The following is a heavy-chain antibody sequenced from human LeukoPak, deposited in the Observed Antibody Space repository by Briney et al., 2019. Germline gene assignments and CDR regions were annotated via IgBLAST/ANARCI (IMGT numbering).Heavy chain of an antibody. CDR2: IYHSGST. V-gene: IGHV4-38-2*02. CDR3: ARAFVAYDAFDI. J-gene: IGHJ3*02. D-gene: IGHD3-3*02. Sequence: SETLSLTCTVSGYSISSGYFWGWIRQPPGKGLEWIGSIYHSGSTNYNPSLKSRVTISVDKSKNQFSLKLSSVTAADTAVYYCARAFVAYDAFDIWGQGTMVTVSS. CDR1: GYSISSGYF.